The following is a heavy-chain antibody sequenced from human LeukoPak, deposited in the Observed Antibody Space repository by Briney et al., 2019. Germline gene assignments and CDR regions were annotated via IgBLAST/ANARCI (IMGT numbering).Heavy chain of an antibody. V-gene: IGHV1-18*01. CDR3: ARAATGVTYNYYMDV. Sequence: GASVKVSCKASGYTFINYGISWVRQAPGQGLERMGWISAYSGNTNHAQKLQGRVTMTRDMSTTTDYMELSSLRSEDTAVYYCARAATGVTYNYYMDVWGKGTTVTVSS. CDR1: GYTFINYG. D-gene: IGHD1-1*01. J-gene: IGHJ6*03. CDR2: ISAYSGNT.